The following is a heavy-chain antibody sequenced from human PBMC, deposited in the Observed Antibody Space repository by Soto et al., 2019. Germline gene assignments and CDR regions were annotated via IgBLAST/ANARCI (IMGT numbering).Heavy chain of an antibody. J-gene: IGHJ4*02. CDR3: ARSSVEWSYFDY. V-gene: IGHV3-21*01. CDR2: ISSRSSYI. D-gene: IGHD3-3*01. Sequence: GGSLRLSSAASGFTFSSYSMNRGRQAPGKGLEWVSSISSRSSYIYYADSVKGRFTISRDNAKNSLYLQMNSLRAEDTAVYYCARSSVEWSYFDYWGQGTLVTVSS. CDR1: GFTFSSYS.